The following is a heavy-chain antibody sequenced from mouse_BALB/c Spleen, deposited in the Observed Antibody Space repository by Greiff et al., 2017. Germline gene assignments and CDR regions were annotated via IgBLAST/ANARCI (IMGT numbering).Heavy chain of an antibody. Sequence: EVQRVESGGGLVKPGGSLKLSCAASGFTFSDYYMYWVRQTPEKRLEWVATISDGGSYTYYPDSVKGRFTISRDNAKNNLYLQMSSLKSEDTAMYYCARGYGNYEGAWFAYWGQGTLVTVSA. J-gene: IGHJ3*01. V-gene: IGHV5-4*02. CDR2: ISDGGSYT. D-gene: IGHD2-10*02. CDR3: ARGYGNYEGAWFAY. CDR1: GFTFSDYY.